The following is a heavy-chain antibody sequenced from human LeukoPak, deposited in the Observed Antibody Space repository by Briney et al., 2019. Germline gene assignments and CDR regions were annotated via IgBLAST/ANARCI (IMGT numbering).Heavy chain of an antibody. D-gene: IGHD4-17*01. CDR3: ARVRADYYYGMDV. CDR1: GGSVSNYY. Sequence: PSETLSLTCTVSGGSVSNYYWSWIRQPPGRGLEWIGYIYYSGSTNYNPSLKSRVTISVDTSKNQFSLRLNSVTAADTAVYYCARVRADYYYGMDVWGQGTTVTVSS. V-gene: IGHV4-59*02. J-gene: IGHJ6*02. CDR2: IYYSGST.